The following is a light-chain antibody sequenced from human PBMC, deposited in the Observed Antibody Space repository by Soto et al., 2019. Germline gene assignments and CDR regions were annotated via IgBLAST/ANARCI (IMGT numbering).Light chain of an antibody. J-gene: IGKJ4*01. CDR2: AAS. Sequence: DIQMTQSPSSVSASVGDRVFITCRASQGIGNWLAWYQQKPGKAPKLLIFAASSLRSGVPSRFSGSGFGTDFTLTISSLQPEDFATYYCPQAADFPRLTSGGGTQV. V-gene: IGKV1-12*01. CDR1: QGIGNW. CDR3: PQAADFPRLT.